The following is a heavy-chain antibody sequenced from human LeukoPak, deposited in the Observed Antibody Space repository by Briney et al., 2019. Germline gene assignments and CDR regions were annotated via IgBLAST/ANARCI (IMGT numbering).Heavy chain of an antibody. D-gene: IGHD3-10*01. CDR1: GGSISSGGYY. V-gene: IGHV4-30-2*01. CDR3: ARGYGSYDYYYYYMDV. J-gene: IGHJ6*03. Sequence: PSQTLSLTCTVSGGSISSGGYYWSWIRQPPGKGLEWIGYIYHSGSTYYNPSLKSRVTISVDRSKNQFSLKLSSVTAADTAVYYCARGYGSYDYYYYYMDVWGKGTTVTVSS. CDR2: IYHSGST.